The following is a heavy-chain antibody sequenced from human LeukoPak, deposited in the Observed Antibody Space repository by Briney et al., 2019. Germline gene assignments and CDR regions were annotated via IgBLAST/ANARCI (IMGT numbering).Heavy chain of an antibody. CDR1: GFTFSSYE. V-gene: IGHV3-21*01. CDR2: ISSSSSYI. D-gene: IGHD2-8*02. J-gene: IGHJ6*03. Sequence: GGSLRLSCAASGFTFSSYEMNWVRQAPGKGLEWVSSISSSSSYIYYADSVKGRFTISRDNAKNSLYLQMNSLRAEDTAVYYCAPVGSSTGYYYYMDVWGKGTTVTISS. CDR3: APVGSSTGYYYYMDV.